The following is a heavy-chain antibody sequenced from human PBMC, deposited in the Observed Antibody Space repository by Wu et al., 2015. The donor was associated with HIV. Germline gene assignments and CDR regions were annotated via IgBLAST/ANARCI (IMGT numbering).Heavy chain of an antibody. V-gene: IGHV1-69*05. CDR1: GGTFSSFE. D-gene: IGHD6-19*01. CDR3: ARDQQWPTKXYHYYGMDV. CDR2: VIPISGAP. Sequence: QLVQSGAQVKKPGSSVKVSCKASGGTFSSFEISWVRQAPGQGLEWMGGVIPISGAPDNARKFQGRVSITTDESTTTAYMELSSLRSDDTAVYYCARDQQWPTKXYHYYGMDVWGQGTTVTVSS. J-gene: IGHJ6*02.